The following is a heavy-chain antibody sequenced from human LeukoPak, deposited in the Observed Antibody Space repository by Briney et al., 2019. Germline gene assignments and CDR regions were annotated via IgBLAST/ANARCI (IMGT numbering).Heavy chain of an antibody. CDR2: IHYSGST. J-gene: IGHJ5*02. Sequence: SETLSLTCTVSGGSISSHYWSWIRQPPGKGLEWIGYIHYSGSTNYNPSLKSRVTISVDTSKNQFSLKLSSVTAADTAVYYCARDGGNCSGGSCYSDVSWFDPWGQGTLVTVSS. D-gene: IGHD2-15*01. CDR1: GGSISSHY. V-gene: IGHV4-59*11. CDR3: ARDGGNCSGGSCYSDVSWFDP.